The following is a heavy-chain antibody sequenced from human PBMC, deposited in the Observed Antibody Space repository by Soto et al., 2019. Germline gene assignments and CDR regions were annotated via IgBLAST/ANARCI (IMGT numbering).Heavy chain of an antibody. CDR3: ARGNGVRGRGEAGYGMDV. CDR2: IYYSGST. D-gene: IGHD1-1*01. Sequence: QVQLQESGPGLVKPSETLSLTCTVSGGSVSSGSYYWSWIRQPPGKGLEWIGYIYYSGSTNYNPCLKRRGTTAVYTSKLQFSLKLSSVTAADTAVYYGARGNGVRGRGEAGYGMDVWGQGTTVTVSS. J-gene: IGHJ6*02. V-gene: IGHV4-61*01. CDR1: GGSVSSGSYY.